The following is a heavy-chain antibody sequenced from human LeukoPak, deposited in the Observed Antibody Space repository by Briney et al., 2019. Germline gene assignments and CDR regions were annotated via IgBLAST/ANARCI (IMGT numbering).Heavy chain of an antibody. V-gene: IGHV3-21*01. Sequence: PGGSLRLSCAASGFTFNRYGMSWVRQAPGKGLEWVSGISASGANRYYADSVKGRFTISRDNAKNSLYLQMNSLRAEDTAVYYCAELGITMIGGVWGKGTTVTISS. D-gene: IGHD3-10*02. CDR1: GFTFNRYG. CDR2: ISASGANR. CDR3: AELGITMIGGV. J-gene: IGHJ6*04.